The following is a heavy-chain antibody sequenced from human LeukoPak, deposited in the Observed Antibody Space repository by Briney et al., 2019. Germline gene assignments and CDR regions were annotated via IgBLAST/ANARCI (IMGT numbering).Heavy chain of an antibody. V-gene: IGHV1-2*02. J-gene: IGHJ4*02. CDR2: INPNSGGT. D-gene: IGHD3-10*01. Sequence: GASVKVSCKASGYTFTGYYMHWVRQAPGQGLEWMGWINPNSGGTNYAQKFQGRVTMTRDTSISTAYMELSRLRSDDTAVYYCARDSEPTYYYGSGSYYLQDWGQGTLVTVSS. CDR3: ARDSEPTYYYGSGSYYLQD. CDR1: GYTFTGYY.